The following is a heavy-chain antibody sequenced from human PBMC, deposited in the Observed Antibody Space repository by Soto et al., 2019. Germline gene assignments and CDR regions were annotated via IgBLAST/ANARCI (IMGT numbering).Heavy chain of an antibody. Sequence: EVQLVESGGGLVKPGGSLRLSCAASGFTFNSYTMNWVRQAPGKGLEWVSSISSSYSYIYYADSMKGRFTVSRDNAKNSLYLQWNRLRAEDTAVYYCARGISSGSDAFDIWGQGTMVTVSS. CDR1: GFTFNSYT. CDR3: ARGISSGSDAFDI. V-gene: IGHV3-21*01. D-gene: IGHD3-3*02. J-gene: IGHJ3*02. CDR2: ISSSYSYI.